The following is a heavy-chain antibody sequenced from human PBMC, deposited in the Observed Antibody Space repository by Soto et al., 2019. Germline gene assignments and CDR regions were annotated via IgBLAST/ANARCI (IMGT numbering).Heavy chain of an antibody. V-gene: IGHV1-46*01. D-gene: IGHD2-15*01. CDR2: INPSGGST. CDR1: GYTFTSYY. Sequence: SVKVSCKASGYTFTSYYMHWVRQAPGQGLEWMGIINPSGGSTSYAQKFQGRVTITRDTSASTAYMELSSLRSEDTAVYYCARDLGGWPDYWGQGTLVTVSS. CDR3: ARDLGGWPDY. J-gene: IGHJ4*02.